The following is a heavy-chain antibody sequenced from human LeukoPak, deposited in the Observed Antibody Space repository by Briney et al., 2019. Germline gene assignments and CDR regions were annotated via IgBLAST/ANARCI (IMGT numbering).Heavy chain of an antibody. D-gene: IGHD2-15*01. CDR3: ARGLDCSGGSCYSDFDY. J-gene: IGHJ4*02. V-gene: IGHV4-34*01. Sequence: TSETLSLTCAVYGGSFSGYYWSWIRQPPGKGLEWIGEINHSGSTNYNPSLKSRVTISVDTSKNQFSLKLSSVTAAGTAVYYCARGLDCSGGSCYSDFDYWGQGTLVTVSS. CDR2: INHSGST. CDR1: GGSFSGYY.